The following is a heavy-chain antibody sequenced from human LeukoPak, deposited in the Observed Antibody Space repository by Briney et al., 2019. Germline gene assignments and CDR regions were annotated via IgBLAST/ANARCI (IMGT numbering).Heavy chain of an antibody. J-gene: IGHJ4*02. CDR3: ARDRGDGYNLHLDY. CDR2: ISSSSSTI. Sequence: GGSLRLSCAASGFTFSSYSMNWVRQAPGKGLEWVSYISSSSSTIYYADSVKGRFTISRDNAKNSLYLQMNSLRAEDTAVYYCARDRGDGYNLHLDYWGQGTLVTVSS. CDR1: GFTFSSYS. D-gene: IGHD5-24*01. V-gene: IGHV3-48*04.